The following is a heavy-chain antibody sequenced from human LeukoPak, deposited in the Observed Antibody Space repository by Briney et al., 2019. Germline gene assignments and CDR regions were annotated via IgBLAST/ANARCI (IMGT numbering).Heavy chain of an antibody. CDR2: IYHSGIT. V-gene: IGHV4-38-2*02. J-gene: IGHJ4*02. D-gene: IGHD1-1*01. CDR1: DYSISSGYGYY. CDR3: ARAPRRYNWNDFGYFDY. Sequence: SETLSLTCTVSDYSISSGYGYYWGWIRQPPGKGLEWIGNIYHSGITYYNHFNSSLKSRVTISIDTSKNQFSLRLTSVTAADTAVYYCARAPRRYNWNDFGYFDYWGQGTLVTVSS.